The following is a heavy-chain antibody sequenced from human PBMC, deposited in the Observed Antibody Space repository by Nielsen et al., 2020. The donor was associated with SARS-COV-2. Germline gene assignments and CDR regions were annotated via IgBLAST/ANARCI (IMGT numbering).Heavy chain of an antibody. CDR1: GYTFTSYA. J-gene: IGHJ4*02. D-gene: IGHD1-20*01. CDR2: INAGNGNT. V-gene: IGHV1-3*01. CDR3: ATDQVTGTLDY. Sequence: ASVKVSCKASGYTFTSYAMHWVRQAPGQRLEWMGWINAGNGNTKYSQKFQGRVTMTEDTSTDTAYMELSSLRSEDTAVYYCATDQVTGTLDYWGQGTLVTVSS.